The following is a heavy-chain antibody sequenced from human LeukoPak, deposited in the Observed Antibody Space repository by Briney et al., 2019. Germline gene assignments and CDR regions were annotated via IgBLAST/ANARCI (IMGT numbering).Heavy chain of an antibody. Sequence: SETLSLTCTVSGGSVSSTSHHWDWIRQPPGQGLEWIGSIFYSGSTYYSPSLKSRVTISVDTSKNQFSLNLSSVTAADTAVYYCARDGGSAFNYWGQGTLVTVSS. J-gene: IGHJ4*02. CDR3: ARDGGSAFNY. CDR1: GGSVSSTSHH. V-gene: IGHV4-39*02. CDR2: IFYSGST.